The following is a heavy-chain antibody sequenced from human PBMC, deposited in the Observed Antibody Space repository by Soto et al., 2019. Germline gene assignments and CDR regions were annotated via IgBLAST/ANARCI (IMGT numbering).Heavy chain of an antibody. J-gene: IGHJ4*02. Sequence: GGSLRLSCAASGFTFSSYGMHWVRQAPGKGLEWVAVISYDGSNKYYADSVKGRFTISRDNSKNTLYLQMNSLRAEDTAVYYCAKVRSSSFLFEYWGQGTLVTVSS. CDR3: AKVRSSSFLFEY. CDR1: GFTFSSYG. V-gene: IGHV3-30*18. D-gene: IGHD6-6*01. CDR2: ISYDGSNK.